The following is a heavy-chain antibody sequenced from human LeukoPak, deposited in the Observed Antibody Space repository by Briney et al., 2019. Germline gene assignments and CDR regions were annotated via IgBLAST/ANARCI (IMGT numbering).Heavy chain of an antibody. CDR3: ARKYCSSTSCYGGDFDY. D-gene: IGHD2-2*01. V-gene: IGHV4-59*12. Sequence: SETLSLTCTVSGGSLSNKYWSWIRQPPGKGLEWIGYIYYSGSTNYNPSLKSRVTIPVDTSKNQFSLKLSSVTAADTAVYYCARKYCSSTSCYGGDFDYWGQGTLVTVSS. J-gene: IGHJ4*02. CDR1: GGSLSNKY. CDR2: IYYSGST.